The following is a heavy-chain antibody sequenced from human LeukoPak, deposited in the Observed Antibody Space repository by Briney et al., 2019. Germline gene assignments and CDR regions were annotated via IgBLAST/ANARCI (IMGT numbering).Heavy chain of an antibody. CDR1: GYTFTSYA. V-gene: IGHV7-4-1*02. Sequence: GASVKVSCKASGYTFTSYAMNWVRQAPGQGLEWMGWINTNTGNPTYAQGFTGRFVFSLDTSVSTAYLQISSLKAEDTAVYYCARDKSSLYYDFWSGYYTENYYYYCGMDVWGQGTTVTVSS. J-gene: IGHJ6*02. CDR2: INTNTGNP. D-gene: IGHD3-3*01. CDR3: ARDKSSLYYDFWSGYYTENYYYYCGMDV.